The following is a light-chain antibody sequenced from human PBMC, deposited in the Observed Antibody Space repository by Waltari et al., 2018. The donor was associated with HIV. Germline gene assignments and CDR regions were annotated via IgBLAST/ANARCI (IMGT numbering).Light chain of an antibody. CDR1: SSDVGSFNL. J-gene: IGLJ1*01. CDR3: CSYAGSSLYV. CDR2: EGS. V-gene: IGLV2-23*01. Sequence: QSALTQPAPVSGSPGPSIPISCPGTSSDVGSFNLVSWYQQHPGKAPKLMIYEGSKRPSGVSNRFSGSKSGNTASLTISGLQAEDEADYYCCSYAGSSLYVFGTGTKVTVL.